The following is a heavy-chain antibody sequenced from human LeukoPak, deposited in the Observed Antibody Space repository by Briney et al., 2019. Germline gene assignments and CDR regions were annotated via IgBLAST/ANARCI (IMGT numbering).Heavy chain of an antibody. Sequence: ASVKVSCKASGYTFTSYGISWVRQAPGQGLEWMGWISAYNSNSNSAQKLQGRATMTTDTSTSAAYMELRSLRSDDTAVYYCVRWEQDFDYWGQGTLVTVSS. V-gene: IGHV1-18*01. J-gene: IGHJ4*02. CDR3: VRWEQDFDY. D-gene: IGHD1-26*01. CDR1: GYTFTSYG. CDR2: ISAYNSNS.